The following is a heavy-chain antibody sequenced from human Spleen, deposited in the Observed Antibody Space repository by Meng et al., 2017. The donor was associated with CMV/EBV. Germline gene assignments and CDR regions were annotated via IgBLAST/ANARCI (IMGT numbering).Heavy chain of an antibody. CDR3: ATAAYCGGDCYRVHPLYDH. D-gene: IGHD2-21*01. V-gene: IGHV3-23*03. CDR1: GFTFNKFA. Sequence: GESLKISCAASGFTFNKFAMNWVRQAPGKGLEWISLIYGDGRRTYQADSVKGRFTVSRDNSNNMVFLQMNSLRAEDTAVYYCATAAYCGGDCYRVHPLYDHWGQGTLVTVSS. CDR2: IYGDGRRT. J-gene: IGHJ5*02.